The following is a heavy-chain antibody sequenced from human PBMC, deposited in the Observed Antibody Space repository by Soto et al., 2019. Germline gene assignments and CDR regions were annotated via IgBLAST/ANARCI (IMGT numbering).Heavy chain of an antibody. Sequence: TLSLTCPVSGGSIRSGGYYWSWIRKHPGKGLEWIGYIYYSGSTYYNPSLKSRVTISVDTSKNQFSLKLSSVTAADTAVYYCAREMGGYYDSSGPTTLWGQGTLVTVSS. V-gene: IGHV4-31*03. CDR3: AREMGGYYDSSGPTTL. J-gene: IGHJ4*02. CDR2: IYYSGST. CDR1: GGSIRSGGYY. D-gene: IGHD3-22*01.